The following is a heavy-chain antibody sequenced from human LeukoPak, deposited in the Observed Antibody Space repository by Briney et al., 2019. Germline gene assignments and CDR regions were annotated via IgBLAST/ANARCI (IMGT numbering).Heavy chain of an antibody. CDR3: ARDSRGNNLTDY. J-gene: IGHJ4*01. Sequence: GGSLRLSCAASGFTVSSNYMSWVRQAPGKGLEWGSVIYSGGSTYYADSVKGRFTISRDNSKNTLYLQMNSLRAEDTAVYYCARDSRGNNLTDYWGQATLVTVSS. V-gene: IGHV3-66*01. CDR2: IYSGGST. D-gene: IGHD6-13*01. CDR1: GFTVSSNY.